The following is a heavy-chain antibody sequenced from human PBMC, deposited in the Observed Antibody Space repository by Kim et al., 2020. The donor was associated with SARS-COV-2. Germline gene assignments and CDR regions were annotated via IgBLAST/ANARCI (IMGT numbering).Heavy chain of an antibody. CDR1: GGSISSGGYY. D-gene: IGHD3-10*01. CDR2: IYYSGST. CDR3: AGQLWFGETGYFDL. Sequence: SETLSLTCTVSGGSISSGGYYWSWIRQHPGKGLEWIGYIYYSGSTYYNPSLKSRVTISVDTSKNQFSLKLSSVTAADTAVYYCAGQLWFGETGYFDLWGRGSLVTVSS. J-gene: IGHJ2*01. V-gene: IGHV4-31*03.